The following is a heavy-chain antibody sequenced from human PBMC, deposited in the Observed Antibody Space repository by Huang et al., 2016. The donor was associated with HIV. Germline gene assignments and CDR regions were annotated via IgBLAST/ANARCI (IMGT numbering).Heavy chain of an antibody. J-gene: IGHJ3*02. D-gene: IGHD6-13*01. V-gene: IGHV3-30*03. Sequence: QVQLVESGGGVVQPGRSLRLSCAASGITFSSNGMYWVRQAPGKGLEWVAFISYYGSNKYYADSVKGRFTISRDNSKNTLYVQMNSLRAEDTAVYYCATSTAGNAFDIWGQGTMVTVSS. CDR1: GITFSSNG. CDR2: ISYYGSNK. CDR3: ATSTAGNAFDI.